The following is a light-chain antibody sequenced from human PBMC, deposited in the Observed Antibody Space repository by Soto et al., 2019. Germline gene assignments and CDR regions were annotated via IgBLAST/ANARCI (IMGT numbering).Light chain of an antibody. CDR3: QQRSNRPPWT. Sequence: EIVLTQSPATLSLSPGERATLSCRASQSVAATLAWYQQKPGQAPRLLIYDASDRATGIPARFSGSGSGTDFTLTISSLEPEDFAVYYCQQRSNRPPWTFGQGTKVEIK. CDR2: DAS. J-gene: IGKJ1*01. V-gene: IGKV3-11*01. CDR1: QSVAAT.